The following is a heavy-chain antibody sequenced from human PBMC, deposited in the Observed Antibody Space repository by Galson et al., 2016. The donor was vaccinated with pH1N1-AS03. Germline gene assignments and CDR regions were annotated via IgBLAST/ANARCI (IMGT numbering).Heavy chain of an antibody. CDR3: AQSDYGDYVDYFDY. V-gene: IGHV2-5*02. CDR1: GFSFTTSEVG. Sequence: PALVKPTQTLTLTCTFSGFSFTTSEVGVGWIRQPPGKALEWLALIYWDDDKRYSPSLKSRLTITKDTSKNQVVLTMTSMDPVDTATYYCAQSDYGDYVDYFDYWGQGTLVTVSS. CDR2: IYWDDDK. D-gene: IGHD4-17*01. J-gene: IGHJ4*02.